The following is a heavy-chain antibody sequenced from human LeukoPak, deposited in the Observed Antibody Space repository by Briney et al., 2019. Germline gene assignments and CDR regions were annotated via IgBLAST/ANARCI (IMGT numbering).Heavy chain of an antibody. Sequence: GGSLRLSCAASGFTFSSYWMSWVRQAPGKGLEWVANIKQDGGEKYYVDSVKGRFTISRDNAKNSLYLQMNSLRAEDTAVYYCARGFPFLTVPTRPPDYWGQGTLVTVSS. J-gene: IGHJ4*02. CDR1: GFTFSSYW. CDR3: ARGFPFLTVPTRPPDY. CDR2: IKQDGGEK. D-gene: IGHD2/OR15-2a*01. V-gene: IGHV3-7*01.